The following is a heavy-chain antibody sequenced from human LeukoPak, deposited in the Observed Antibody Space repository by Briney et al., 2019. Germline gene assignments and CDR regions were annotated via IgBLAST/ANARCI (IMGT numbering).Heavy chain of an antibody. CDR2: INWNGGST. J-gene: IGHJ5*02. CDR1: GFTFDDYG. Sequence: GGSLRLSCAASGFTFDDYGMSWVRQAPGKGLEWVSGINWNGGSTGYADSVKGRFTISRDNAKNSLYLQMNSLRAEDTALYYCARDKIGYYGSGRNWFDPWGQGTLVTVPS. CDR3: ARDKIGYYGSGRNWFDP. D-gene: IGHD3-10*01. V-gene: IGHV3-20*04.